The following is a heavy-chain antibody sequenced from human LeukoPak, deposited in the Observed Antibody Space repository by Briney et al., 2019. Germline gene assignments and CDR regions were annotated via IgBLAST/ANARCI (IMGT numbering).Heavy chain of an antibody. Sequence: SETLSLTCTVSGGSISSSSYYWGWIRQPPGTGLEWIGSIYYSGSTYYNPSLKSRVTISVDTSKNQFSLKLSSVTAADTAVYYCARQGSSWYVRGTYFDYWGQGTLVTVSS. CDR3: ARQGSSWYVRGTYFDY. D-gene: IGHD6-13*01. CDR1: GGSISSSSYY. V-gene: IGHV4-39*01. CDR2: IYYSGST. J-gene: IGHJ4*02.